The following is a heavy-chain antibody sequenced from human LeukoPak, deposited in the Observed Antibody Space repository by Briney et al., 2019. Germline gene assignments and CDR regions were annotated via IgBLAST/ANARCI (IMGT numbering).Heavy chain of an antibody. J-gene: IGHJ6*02. D-gene: IGHD3-10*01. CDR1: GYILTELS. CDR2: FDPEDGET. Sequence: ASVKVSCKVSGYILTELSMHWVRQAPGKGLEWMGGFDPEDGETIYAQKLQGRVTMTTDTSTSTAYMELRSLRSEDTAVYYCARGRAGDYGMDVWGQGTTVTVSS. CDR3: ARGRAGDYGMDV. V-gene: IGHV1-24*01.